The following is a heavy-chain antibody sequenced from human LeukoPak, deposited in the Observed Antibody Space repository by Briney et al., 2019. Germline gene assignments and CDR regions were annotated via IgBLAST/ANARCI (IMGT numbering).Heavy chain of an antibody. J-gene: IGHJ4*02. CDR3: ARDLDLSSTSPLEDY. V-gene: IGHV3-30*02. D-gene: IGHD2-2*01. Sequence: GGSLRLSCVASGFTFSSYGMDWVRQAPGKGLEWVAFIRFDGSNKHYAESVKGRFTISRDNSKNTLYLQMNNLRPEDTAVYYCARDLDLSSTSPLEDYWGQGTLVTVSS. CDR1: GFTFSSYG. CDR2: IRFDGSNK.